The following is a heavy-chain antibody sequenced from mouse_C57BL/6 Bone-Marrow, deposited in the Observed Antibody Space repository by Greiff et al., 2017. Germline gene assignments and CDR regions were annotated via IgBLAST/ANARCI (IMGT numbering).Heavy chain of an antibody. V-gene: IGHV1-81*01. Sequence: VQLQQSGAELARPGASVKLSCKASGYTFTSYGISWVKQRTGQGLEWIGEIYPRSGNTYYNEKFKGKATLTADKSSSTAYMELRSLTSEDSAVYFCARGWLPYAMDYWGQGTSVTVSS. J-gene: IGHJ4*01. CDR1: GYTFTSYG. CDR3: ARGWLPYAMDY. D-gene: IGHD2-2*01. CDR2: IYPRSGNT.